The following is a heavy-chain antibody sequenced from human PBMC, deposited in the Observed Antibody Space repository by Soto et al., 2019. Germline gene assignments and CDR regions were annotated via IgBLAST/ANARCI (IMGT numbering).Heavy chain of an antibody. D-gene: IGHD1-26*01. CDR3: GRDSPRRDHHRELMDV. V-gene: IGHV4-59*01. J-gene: IGHJ6*02. CDR1: GGSINNNY. CDR2: IYYTGST. Sequence: SETLSLTCTVSGGSINNNYWRWIRQPPGKGLEWIGNIYYTGSTNYNPSLKSRVTISVDTSKNQFSLKLTSVTAADTAVYYCGRDSPRRDHHRELMDVWGQGTTVTVSS.